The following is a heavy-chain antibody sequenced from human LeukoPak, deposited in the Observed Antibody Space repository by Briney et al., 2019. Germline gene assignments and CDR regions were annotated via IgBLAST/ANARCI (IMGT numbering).Heavy chain of an antibody. Sequence: SVKASCKVSGGTFSSYAISWVRQAPGQGLEWMGGIIPLFGTANYAQKFQGRVTITTDESTSTAYMELSSLRSEDTAIYYCARVFARGGEISGSYYYYWGQGTLVTVSS. D-gene: IGHD1-26*01. CDR2: IIPLFGTA. J-gene: IGHJ4*02. CDR1: GGTFSSYA. CDR3: ARVFARGGEISGSYYYY. V-gene: IGHV1-69*05.